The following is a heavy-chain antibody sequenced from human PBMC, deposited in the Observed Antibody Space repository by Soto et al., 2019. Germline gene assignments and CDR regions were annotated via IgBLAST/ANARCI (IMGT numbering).Heavy chain of an antibody. CDR3: ARALGYCSSTSCYPYNWFDP. J-gene: IGHJ5*02. CDR2: IIPIFGTA. Sequence: SVKVSCKASGGTFSSYAISWVRQAPGQGLEWMGGIIPIFGTANYAQKFQGRVTITADKSTSTAYMELSSLRSDDTAVYYCARALGYCSSTSCYPYNWFDPWGQGTLVTVSS. CDR1: GGTFSSYA. D-gene: IGHD2-2*01. V-gene: IGHV1-69*06.